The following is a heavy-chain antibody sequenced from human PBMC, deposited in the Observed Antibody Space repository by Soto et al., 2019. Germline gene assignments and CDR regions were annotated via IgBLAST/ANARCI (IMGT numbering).Heavy chain of an antibody. V-gene: IGHV4-30-4*01. J-gene: IGHJ6*02. Sequence: QVQLQESGPGLVEPSQTLSLTCTVSGGSISSGDYYWSWIRQAPGKGLEWIGHIHNSGNTYHNASLKSRVTISVDTSKNQFSLKLTSVTAADTAVYYCGRAHRDLQKVVYYYYSMDVWGQGTTVTVSS. CDR3: GRAHRDLQKVVYYYYSMDV. CDR1: GGSISSGDYY. CDR2: IHNSGNT. D-gene: IGHD6-13*01.